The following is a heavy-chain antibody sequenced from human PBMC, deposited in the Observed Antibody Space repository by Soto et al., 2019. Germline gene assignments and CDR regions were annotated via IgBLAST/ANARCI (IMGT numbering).Heavy chain of an antibody. J-gene: IGHJ5*02. V-gene: IGHV1-69*13. CDR3: ARAIVGPTTTGWLDP. CDR2: IIPIFGTV. D-gene: IGHD1-26*01. CDR1: GGTFSRYA. Sequence: SVKVSCKASGGTFSRYAISWVRQAPGQGLEWMGGIIPIFGTVNYAQKFQGRVTITADESTSTAYMELSSLRFEDTAVYYCARAIVGPTTTGWLDPWGQGTLVTVSS.